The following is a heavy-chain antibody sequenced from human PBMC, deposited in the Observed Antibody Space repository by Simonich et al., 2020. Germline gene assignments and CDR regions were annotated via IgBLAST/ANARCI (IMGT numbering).Heavy chain of an antibody. CDR1: GFTFSSYS. CDR3: ARKRFLEWFFDY. J-gene: IGHJ4*02. D-gene: IGHD3-3*01. V-gene: IGHV3-21*01. CDR2: ISSSISYI. Sequence: EVQLVESGGGLVKPGGSLRLSCAASGFTFSSYSMNWVRQAPWKGLGWVAAISSSISYIYYADSVKGRFTISRDNAKNSLYLQMNSLRAEDTAVYYCARKRFLEWFFDYWGQGTLVTVSS.